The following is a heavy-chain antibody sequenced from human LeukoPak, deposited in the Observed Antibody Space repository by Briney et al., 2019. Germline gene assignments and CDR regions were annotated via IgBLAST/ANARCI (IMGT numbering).Heavy chain of an antibody. CDR3: ARSGVGATTYYYYYYYMDV. J-gene: IGHJ6*03. CDR1: GGSISSSNYY. D-gene: IGHD1-26*01. CDR2: IYYSGKT. V-gene: IGHV4-39*01. Sequence: SETLSLTCTVSGGSISSSNYYWGWIRQPPGKGLEWIGSIYYSGKTDYNPSLKSQVTISVDTSNNQFSLKLSSVTAADTAVYYCARSGVGATTYYYYYYYMDVWGKGTTVTVSS.